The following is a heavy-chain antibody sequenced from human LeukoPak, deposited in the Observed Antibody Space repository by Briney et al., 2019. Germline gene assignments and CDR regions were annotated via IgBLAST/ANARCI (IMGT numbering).Heavy chain of an antibody. V-gene: IGHV3-21*01. D-gene: IGHD6-19*01. CDR3: AREAGGQWLVNFDY. Sequence: GGSLRLSCAASGFTFSSYSMNWVRQAPGKGLEWVSSISSSSYIYYADSVKGRFTISRDNAKNSLYLQMNSLRAEDTAVYYCAREAGGQWLVNFDYWGQGTLVTVSS. CDR1: GFTFSSYS. J-gene: IGHJ4*02. CDR2: ISSSSYI.